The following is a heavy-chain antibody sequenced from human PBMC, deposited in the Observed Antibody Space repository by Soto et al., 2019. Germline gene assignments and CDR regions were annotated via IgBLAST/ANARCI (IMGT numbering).Heavy chain of an antibody. Sequence: VQLVESGGGLVQPGGSLRLSCAASGFTFSRYWMSWVRQAPGKGLEWVAKIKQDGSEKFYVNSVEGRFTISRDSTKNSLYLQMNSLRAADTAVYYCARDGTDDAFDIWGQGTRVTVSS. V-gene: IGHV3-7*03. CDR3: ARDGTDDAFDI. CDR1: GFTFSRYW. CDR2: IKQDGSEK. J-gene: IGHJ3*02.